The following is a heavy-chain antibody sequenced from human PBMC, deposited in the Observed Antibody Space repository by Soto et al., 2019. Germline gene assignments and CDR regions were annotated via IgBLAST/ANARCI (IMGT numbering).Heavy chain of an antibody. CDR2: INHSGST. Sequence: SETLSLTCAVYGGSFSGYYWSWIRQPPGKGLEWIGEINHSGSTNYNPSLKSRVTVSVDTSKNQFSLKLSSVTAADTAVYYCVRHAQWIIRDYWGQGSLVTVSS. D-gene: IGHD5-12*01. J-gene: IGHJ4*02. CDR1: GGSFSGYY. CDR3: VRHAQWIIRDY. V-gene: IGHV4-34*01.